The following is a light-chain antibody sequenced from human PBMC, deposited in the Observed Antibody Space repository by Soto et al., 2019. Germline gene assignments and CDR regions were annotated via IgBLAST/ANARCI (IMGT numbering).Light chain of an antibody. CDR3: MQALQTPPT. V-gene: IGKV2-28*01. Sequence: DIVMTQSPLSLPVTPGEPASISCRSIQXLLHSNGYNYLDWYLQKPGQSPQLLIYLGSNRASGVPDRFSGSGSGTDFTLKISRVEAEDVGVYYCMQALQTPPTFGQGTKVDI. CDR1: QXLLHSNGYNY. CDR2: LGS. J-gene: IGKJ1*01.